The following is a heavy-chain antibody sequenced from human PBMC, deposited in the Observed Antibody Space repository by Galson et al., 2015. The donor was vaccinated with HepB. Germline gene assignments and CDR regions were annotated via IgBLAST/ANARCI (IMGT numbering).Heavy chain of an antibody. Sequence: ETLSLTCTVSGGSISSYYWFWIRQPPGKGLEWIGYIYYSGSTNYNPSLKSRVTISVDTSKNQFSLKLSSVTAADTAVYYCARGPWNYVDSWGQGTLVTVSS. V-gene: IGHV4-59*01. CDR3: ARGPWNYVDS. J-gene: IGHJ4*02. CDR1: GGSISSYY. CDR2: IYYSGST. D-gene: IGHD3-3*01.